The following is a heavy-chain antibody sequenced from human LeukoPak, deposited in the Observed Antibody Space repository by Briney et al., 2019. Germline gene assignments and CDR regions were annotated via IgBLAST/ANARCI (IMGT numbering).Heavy chain of an antibody. Sequence: GESLKISCMGSGYTFANYWIGWVRQMPGKGLEWMGIIYPGDSDTRYSPSFQGQVTISADKSISAAYLQWSSLKASDTAMYYCARIDREVVPFDYWGQGTLVTVSS. CDR2: IYPGDSDT. CDR1: GYTFANYW. V-gene: IGHV5-51*01. CDR3: ARIDREVVPFDY. J-gene: IGHJ4*02. D-gene: IGHD2-15*01.